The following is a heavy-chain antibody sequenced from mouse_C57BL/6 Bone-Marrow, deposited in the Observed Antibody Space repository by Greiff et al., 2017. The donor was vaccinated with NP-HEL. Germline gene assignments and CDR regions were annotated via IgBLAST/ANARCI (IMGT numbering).Heavy chain of an antibody. J-gene: IGHJ4*01. CDR2: ISYDGSN. D-gene: IGHD2-3*01. V-gene: IGHV3-6*01. CDR1: GYSITSGYY. Sequence: EVQLQQSGPGLVKPSQSLSLTCSVTGYSITSGYYWNWIRQFPGNKLEWMGYISYDGSNNYNPSLKNRISITRDTSKNQFFLKLNSVTTEDTATYYCASRWLLSYYAMDYWGQGTSVTVSS. CDR3: ASRWLLSYYAMDY.